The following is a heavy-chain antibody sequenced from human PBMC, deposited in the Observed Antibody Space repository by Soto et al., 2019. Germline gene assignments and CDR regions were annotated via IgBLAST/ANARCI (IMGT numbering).Heavy chain of an antibody. V-gene: IGHV3-11*05. Sequence: QVQVVESGGGLVKPGGSLRLSCAASGFTFSDYYMSWIRQAPGKGLEWVSYISTTGTYTTFADSVKGRFTISRDNAKNSLFLQMDSLRAEDTAVYYCARINYYGSSGYSLGWFDPWGQGTLVTVSS. CDR2: ISTTGTYT. CDR3: ARINYYGSSGYSLGWFDP. J-gene: IGHJ5*02. D-gene: IGHD3-22*01. CDR1: GFTFSDYY.